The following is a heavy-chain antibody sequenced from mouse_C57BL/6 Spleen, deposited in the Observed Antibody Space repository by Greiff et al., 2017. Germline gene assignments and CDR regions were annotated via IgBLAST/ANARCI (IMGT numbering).Heavy chain of an antibody. CDR2: IYPGSGNT. D-gene: IGHD2-4*01. CDR3: ARDYDYGEVGYAMDY. J-gene: IGHJ4*01. V-gene: IGHV1-76*01. CDR1: GYTFTDYY. Sequence: QVQLQQSGAELVRPGASVKLSCKASGYTFTDYYINWVKQRPGQGLEWIARIYPGSGNTYYNEKFKGKATLTAEKSSSTAYMQLSSLTSEDSAVYFCARDYDYGEVGYAMDYWGQGTSVTVSS.